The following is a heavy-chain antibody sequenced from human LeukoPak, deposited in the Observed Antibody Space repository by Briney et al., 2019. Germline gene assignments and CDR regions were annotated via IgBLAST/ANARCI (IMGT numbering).Heavy chain of an antibody. CDR3: AKATGYLL. D-gene: IGHD1-14*01. V-gene: IGHV3-23*01. CDR1: GFTFSSYA. J-gene: IGHJ4*02. CDR2: ISNSDYST. Sequence: GGSLRVSCAASGFTFSSYAMSWVRQAPGKGLEWVSTISNSDYSTYYADSVKGRFTISRADSENTLYLQMNNLRAEDTAVYYCAKATGYLLWGQGTLVTVSS.